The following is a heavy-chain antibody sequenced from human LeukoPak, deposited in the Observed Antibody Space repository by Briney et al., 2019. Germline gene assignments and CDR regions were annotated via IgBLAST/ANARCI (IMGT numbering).Heavy chain of an antibody. CDR3: ARALGVLGYCSSTSCPNWFDP. CDR1: GGSISSYY. V-gene: IGHV4-4*07. D-gene: IGHD2-2*01. J-gene: IGHJ5*02. Sequence: DPSETLSLTCTVSGGSISSYYWSWIRQPAGKGLERIGRIYTSGSTNYNPSLKSRVTMSVDTSKNQFSLKLSSVTAADTAVYYCARALGVLGYCSSTSCPNWFDPWGQGTLVTVSS. CDR2: IYTSGST.